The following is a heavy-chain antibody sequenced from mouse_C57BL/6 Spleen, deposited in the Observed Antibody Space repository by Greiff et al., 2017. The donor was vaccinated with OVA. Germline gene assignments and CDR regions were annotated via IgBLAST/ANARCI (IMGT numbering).Heavy chain of an antibody. Sequence: QVQLQQSGAELARPGASVKLSCKASGYTFTSYGISWVKQRTGQGLEWIGEIYPRSGNTYYNEKFKGKATLTADKSSSTAYMELRSLTSEDSAVCCCARGGYGYDRLAYYAMDYWGQGTSVTVSS. J-gene: IGHJ4*01. CDR2: IYPRSGNT. V-gene: IGHV1-81*01. D-gene: IGHD2-2*01. CDR1: GYTFTSYG. CDR3: ARGGYGYDRLAYYAMDY.